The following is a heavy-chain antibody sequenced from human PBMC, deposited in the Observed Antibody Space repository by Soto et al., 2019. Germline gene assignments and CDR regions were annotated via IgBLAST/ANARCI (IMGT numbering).Heavy chain of an antibody. J-gene: IGHJ6*02. V-gene: IGHV1-18*01. CDR3: IAALSYYYGMDV. Sequence: ASVKVSCKASGYTFTSYGISWVRQAPGQGLEWMGWISAYNGNTSYAQKLQGRVTMTTDTSTSTAYMELRSLRSDDTAVYYCIAALSYYYGMDVWGQGTTVTVSS. CDR2: ISAYNGNT. CDR1: GYTFTSYG. D-gene: IGHD6-6*01.